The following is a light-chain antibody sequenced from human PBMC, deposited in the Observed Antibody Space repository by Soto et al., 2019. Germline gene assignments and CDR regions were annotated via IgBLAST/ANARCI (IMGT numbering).Light chain of an antibody. CDR1: QSVNRN. J-gene: IGKJ3*01. Sequence: EIVMTQSPATLSVSPGERATLSCRASQSVNRNLACYQQRPGQAPRLLIYGASTRATGLPARFSGSGSGTEFTLTISSLQSEDFAIYYCQQYNNWPPKVTFGPGTKVDIK. CDR3: QQYNNWPPKVT. V-gene: IGKV3-15*01. CDR2: GAS.